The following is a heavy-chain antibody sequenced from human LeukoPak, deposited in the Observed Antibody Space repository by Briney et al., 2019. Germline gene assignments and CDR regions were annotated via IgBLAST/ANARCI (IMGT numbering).Heavy chain of an antibody. D-gene: IGHD2-2*02. CDR1: GFTFSSYS. CDR2: ISSSSSYI. J-gene: IGHJ5*02. V-gene: IGHV3-21*01. Sequence: PGGSLRLSCAASGFTFSSYSMNWVRQAPGKGLEWVSSISSSSSYIYYADSVKGRFTISRDNAMNSLYLQMNSLRAEDTAVYYCARDYVVPAAIGNLNWFDPWGQGTLVTVSS. CDR3: ARDYVVPAAIGNLNWFDP.